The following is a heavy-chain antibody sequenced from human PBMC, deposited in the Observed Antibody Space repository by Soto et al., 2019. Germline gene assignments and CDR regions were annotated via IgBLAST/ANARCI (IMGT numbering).Heavy chain of an antibody. J-gene: IGHJ5*02. V-gene: IGHV4-59*01. Sequence: QVQLQESGPGLVKPSETLSLTCTVSGGSISSYYWSWIRQPPGKGLEWIGYIYYSGSTNYNPSLKSRVTISVDTSKNQFSLKLSYVTAADTAVYYCASARYSSSWYSEGWFDPWGQGTLVTVSS. D-gene: IGHD6-13*01. CDR2: IYYSGST. CDR1: GGSISSYY. CDR3: ASARYSSSWYSEGWFDP.